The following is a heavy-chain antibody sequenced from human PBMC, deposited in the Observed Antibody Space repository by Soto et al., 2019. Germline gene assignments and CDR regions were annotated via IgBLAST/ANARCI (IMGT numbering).Heavy chain of an antibody. CDR1: GGSFSTYY. CDR3: ARGGSNDWQVAFDI. J-gene: IGHJ3*02. CDR2: INHSGSN. V-gene: IGHV4-34*01. Sequence: SETLSLTCVVSGGSFSTYYYNWIRQSPGKGLEWIGEINHSGSNNSSPSLKSRVTMSLDTSKNQFSLKLTSVSAADTAVYYCARGGSNDWQVAFDIWGQGTMVTVS. D-gene: IGHD3-9*01.